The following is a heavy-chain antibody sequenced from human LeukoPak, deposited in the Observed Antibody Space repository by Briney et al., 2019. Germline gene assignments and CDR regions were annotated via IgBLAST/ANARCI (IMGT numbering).Heavy chain of an antibody. CDR3: ARLFTPNDGHIVVVTASYGMDV. CDR1: GGSISSGGYS. CDR2: IYHSGST. D-gene: IGHD2-21*02. V-gene: IGHV4-30-2*01. Sequence: KPSETLSLTCAVSGGSISSGGYSWSWIRQPPGKGLEWIGYIYHSGSTYYNPSLKSRVTISVDRSKNQFSLKLSSVTAADTAVYYCARLFTPNDGHIVVVTASYGMDVWGQGTTVTVSS. J-gene: IGHJ6*02.